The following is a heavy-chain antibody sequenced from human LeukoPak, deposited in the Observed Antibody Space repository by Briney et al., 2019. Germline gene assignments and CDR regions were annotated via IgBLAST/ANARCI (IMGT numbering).Heavy chain of an antibody. J-gene: IGHJ6*04. CDR1: GFTFSSYG. V-gene: IGHV3-48*04. Sequence: GGSLRLSCATSGFTFSSYGMNWVRQAPGKGLEWVSYISSSGSTIYYADSVKGRFTISRDNAKNSLYLQMNSLRAEDTAVYYCAELGITMIGGVWGKGTTVTISS. CDR3: AELGITMIGGV. D-gene: IGHD3-10*02. CDR2: ISSSGSTI.